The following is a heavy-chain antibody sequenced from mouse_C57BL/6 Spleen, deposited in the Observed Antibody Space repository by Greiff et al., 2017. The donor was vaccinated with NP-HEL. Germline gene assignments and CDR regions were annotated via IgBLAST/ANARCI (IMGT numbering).Heavy chain of an antibody. D-gene: IGHD3-3*01. CDR2: IDPEDGDT. V-gene: IGHV14-1*01. Sequence: VLLQQPGAELVRPGASVKLSCTASGFNIKDYYMHWVKQRPEQGLEWIGRIDPEDGDTEYAPKFQGKATMTADTSSNTAYLQLSSLTSEDTAVYYCTTGDPGYFDYWGQGTTLTVSS. CDR1: GFNIKDYY. CDR3: TTGDPGYFDY. J-gene: IGHJ2*01.